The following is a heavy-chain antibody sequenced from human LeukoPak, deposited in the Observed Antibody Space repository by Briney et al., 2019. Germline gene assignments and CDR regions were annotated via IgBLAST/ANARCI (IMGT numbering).Heavy chain of an antibody. D-gene: IGHD5-18*01. J-gene: IGHJ4*02. CDR1: GFTVSSNY. CDR2: IYSGGST. Sequence: PGGSLTLSCAASGFTVSSNYMSWVRQAPGKGLEWVSVIYSGGSTYYADSVKGRFTISRDNSKNTLDLQMNSLRAEDTAVYYCACRGYRYGRFDYWGKGTMVTFSS. CDR3: ACRGYRYGRFDY. V-gene: IGHV3-66*01.